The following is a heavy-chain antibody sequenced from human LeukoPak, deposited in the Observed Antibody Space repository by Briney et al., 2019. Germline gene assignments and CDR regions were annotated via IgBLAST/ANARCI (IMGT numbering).Heavy chain of an antibody. CDR3: ARRDYYGSSGYRFDY. J-gene: IGHJ4*02. Sequence: SETLSLTCTVSGGSISSSSYYWGWIRQPPGKGLEWFGSIYYSGSTYYNPSLKSRVTISVDTSKNQFSLKLSSVTAADTAVYYCARRDYYGSSGYRFDYWGQGTLVTVSS. D-gene: IGHD3-22*01. V-gene: IGHV4-39*01. CDR2: IYYSGST. CDR1: GGSISSSSYY.